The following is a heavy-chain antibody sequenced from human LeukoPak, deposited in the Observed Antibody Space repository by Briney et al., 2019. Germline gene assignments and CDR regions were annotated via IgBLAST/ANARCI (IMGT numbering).Heavy chain of an antibody. CDR1: GFTFSSYW. CDR3: ARDQVVVAATDYYYYGMDV. J-gene: IGHJ6*04. Sequence: GGSLRLSCAASGFTFSSYWMSWVRQAPGKGLEWVANIKQDGSEKYYVDSVKGRFTISRDNVKNSLYLQMNSLRAEDTAVYYCARDQVVVAATDYYYYGMDVWGKGTTVTVSS. D-gene: IGHD2-15*01. CDR2: IKQDGSEK. V-gene: IGHV3-7*03.